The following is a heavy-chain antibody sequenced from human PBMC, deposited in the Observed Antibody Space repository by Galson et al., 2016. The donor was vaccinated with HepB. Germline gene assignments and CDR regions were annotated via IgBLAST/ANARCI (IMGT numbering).Heavy chain of an antibody. CDR3: AKGGYRGLVGYYGMDV. Sequence: SLRLSCAASGFTFSSYGMHWVRQAPGKGLEWVAIISYDGTNKYYADSVKGRFTISRDNSKNTLYVQMNSLRAEETAVYYCAKGGYRGLVGYYGMDVWGQGTTVTVSS. CDR2: ISYDGTNK. V-gene: IGHV3-30*18. D-gene: IGHD3-10*01. CDR1: GFTFSSYG. J-gene: IGHJ6*02.